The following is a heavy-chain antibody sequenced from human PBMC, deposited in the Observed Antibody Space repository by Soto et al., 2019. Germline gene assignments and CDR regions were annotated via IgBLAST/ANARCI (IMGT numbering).Heavy chain of an antibody. Sequence: NPSETLSLTCTVSGGSISSYYWSWIGQPAGKGLEWIGRIYTSGRTNYNHSLKSRVTLSVDTSKNQFSLKLSSVTAADTAVYYCARDIGIAAAGRGWLNYWGQGTRVTASS. D-gene: IGHD6-13*01. CDR1: GGSISSYY. V-gene: IGHV4-4*07. CDR3: ARDIGIAAAGRGWLNY. CDR2: IYTSGRT. J-gene: IGHJ4*02.